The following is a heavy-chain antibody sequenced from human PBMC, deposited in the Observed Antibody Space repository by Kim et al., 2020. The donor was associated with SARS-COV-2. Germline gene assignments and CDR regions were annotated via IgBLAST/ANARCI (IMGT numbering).Heavy chain of an antibody. V-gene: IGHV3-30*04. D-gene: IGHD3-10*01. CDR3: AREAITMVRGVIITGYFDY. CDR2: ISYDGSNK. CDR1: GFTFSSYA. J-gene: IGHJ4*02. Sequence: GRSLRLSCAASGFTFSSYAMHWVRQAPGKGLEWVAVISYDGSNKYYADSVKGRFTISRDNSKNTLYLQMNSLRAEDTAVYYCAREAITMVRGVIITGYFDYWGQGTLVTVSS.